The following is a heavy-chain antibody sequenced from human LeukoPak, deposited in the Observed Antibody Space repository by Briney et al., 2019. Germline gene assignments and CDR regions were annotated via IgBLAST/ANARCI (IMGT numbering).Heavy chain of an antibody. J-gene: IGHJ4*02. CDR2: ISSSSSYI. V-gene: IGHV3-21*04. CDR1: GFTFSSYS. D-gene: IGHD1-26*01. CDR3: ATLRGGTYYFDY. Sequence: NPGGSLRLSCAASGFTFSSYSMNWVRQAPGKGLEWVSSISSSSSYIYYADSVKGRFTISRDNSKSTLYLQMNSLRAEDTAVYYCATLRGGTYYFDYWGQGTLVTVSS.